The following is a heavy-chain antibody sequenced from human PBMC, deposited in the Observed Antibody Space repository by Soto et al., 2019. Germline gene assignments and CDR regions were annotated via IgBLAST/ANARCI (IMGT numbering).Heavy chain of an antibody. D-gene: IGHD3-3*01. CDR3: AREVGGITIFGVVIEGSWFDP. Sequence: QVQLVQSGAEVKKPGASVKVSCKASGYTFTGYYMHWVRQAPGQGLEWMGWINPNSGGTNYAQKFQGRVTMTTDTSTSTAYMELRSLRSDDTAVYYCAREVGGITIFGVVIEGSWFDPWGQGTLVTVSS. V-gene: IGHV1-2*02. CDR2: INPNSGGT. CDR1: GYTFTGYY. J-gene: IGHJ5*02.